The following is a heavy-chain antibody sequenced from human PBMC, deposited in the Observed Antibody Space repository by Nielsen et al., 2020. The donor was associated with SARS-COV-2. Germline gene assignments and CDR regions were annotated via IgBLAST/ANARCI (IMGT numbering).Heavy chain of an antibody. V-gene: IGHV3-23*01. Sequence: GGSLRLSCAASGFTFTRYAMSWVRQAPGKGLEWVSAINGGRTYYADSVKGRFTISRDNSKNTLYLQMNSLRAEDTAVYYCARDVQSHYFDCWGQGTLVTVSS. J-gene: IGHJ4*02. CDR2: INGGRT. CDR3: ARDVQSHYFDC. CDR1: GFTFTRYA. D-gene: IGHD6-6*01.